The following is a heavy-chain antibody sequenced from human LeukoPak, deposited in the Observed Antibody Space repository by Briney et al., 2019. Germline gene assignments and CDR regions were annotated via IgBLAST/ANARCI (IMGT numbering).Heavy chain of an antibody. Sequence: SETLSLTCTVSGGSISSSSYYWGWIRQPPGKGLEWIGSIYYSGSTYYNPSLKSRVTISVDTSKNQFSLKLSSVTAADTAVYYCAILSSGWRRVAFDIWGQGTMVTVSS. CDR3: AILSSGWRRVAFDI. D-gene: IGHD6-19*01. CDR2: IYYSGST. V-gene: IGHV4-39*07. J-gene: IGHJ3*02. CDR1: GGSISSSSYY.